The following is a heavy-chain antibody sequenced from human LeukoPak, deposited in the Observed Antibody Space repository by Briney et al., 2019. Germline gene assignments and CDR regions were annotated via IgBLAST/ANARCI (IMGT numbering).Heavy chain of an antibody. CDR3: ARVGAMAPVDY. J-gene: IGHJ4*02. Sequence: SETLSLTCTVSDGSISSGGYYWSWIRQPPGKGLEWIGYIYHSGSTYYNPSLKSRVTISVDRSKNQFSLKLSSVTAADTAVYYCARVGAMAPVDYWGQGTLVTVSS. CDR2: IYHSGST. CDR1: DGSISSGGYY. D-gene: IGHD5-18*01. V-gene: IGHV4-30-2*01.